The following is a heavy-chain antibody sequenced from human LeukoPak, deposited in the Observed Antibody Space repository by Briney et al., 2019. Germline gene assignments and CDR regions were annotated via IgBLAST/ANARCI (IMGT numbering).Heavy chain of an antibody. CDR2: ISSNGGST. J-gene: IGHJ4*02. CDR3: ARVAAAGSSDY. D-gene: IGHD6-13*01. V-gene: IGHV3-64*01. Sequence: GGSLRLSCAASGFTFSSYAMHWVRQASGKGLEYVSAISSNGGSTYYANSVKGRFTISRDNSKNTLYLQMGSLRAEDMAVYYCARVAAAGSSDYWGQGTLVTVSS. CDR1: GFTFSSYA.